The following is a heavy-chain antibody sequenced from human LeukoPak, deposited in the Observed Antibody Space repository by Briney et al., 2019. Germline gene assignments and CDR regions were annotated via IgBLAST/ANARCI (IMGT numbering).Heavy chain of an antibody. J-gene: IGHJ4*02. V-gene: IGHV4-61*01. CDR3: VRVDGWRVSYGYEDY. CDR2: IHYSGST. CDR1: GGSASGGNYY. Sequence: SETLSLTCTVSGGSASGGNYYWSWIRQAPGRGLEWIAYIHYSGSTNYNPSLKSRVTISVDTSKNQFSLKLSSVTAADTAVYYCVRVDGWRVSYGYEDYWGQGTLVTVSS. D-gene: IGHD5-18*01.